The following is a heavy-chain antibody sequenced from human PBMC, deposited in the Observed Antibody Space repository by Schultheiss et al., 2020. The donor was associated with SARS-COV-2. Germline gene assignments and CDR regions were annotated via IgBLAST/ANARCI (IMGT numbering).Heavy chain of an antibody. CDR2: IYYSGST. D-gene: IGHD6-19*01. CDR1: GGSISSSSYY. CDR3: ARRLAVAGTYH. Sequence: SQTLSLTCTVSGGSISSSSYYWGWIRQPPGKGLEWIGYIYYSGSTYYNPSLKSRVTISVDTSKNQFSLKLSSVTAADTAVYYCARRLAVAGTYHWGQGTLVTVSS. J-gene: IGHJ5*02. V-gene: IGHV4-39*01.